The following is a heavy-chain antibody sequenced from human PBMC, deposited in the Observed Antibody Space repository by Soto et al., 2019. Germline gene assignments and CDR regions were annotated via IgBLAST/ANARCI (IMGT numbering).Heavy chain of an antibody. CDR2: ISAYNGNT. CDR3: ARDYESVGCSSTSCYGVGCY. J-gene: IGHJ4*02. D-gene: IGHD2-2*01. CDR1: GYTFTSYG. Sequence: ASVKVSCKASGYTFTSYGISWVRQAPGQGLEWMGWISAYNGNTNYAQKLQGRVTMTTDTSTSTAYMELRSLRSDDTAVYYCARDYESVGCSSTSCYGVGCYWGQGTLVTVSS. V-gene: IGHV1-18*01.